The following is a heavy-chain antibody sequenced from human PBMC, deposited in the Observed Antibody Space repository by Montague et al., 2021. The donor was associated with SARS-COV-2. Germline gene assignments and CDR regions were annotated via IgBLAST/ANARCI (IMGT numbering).Heavy chain of an antibody. CDR2: XDWDDDK. V-gene: IGHV2-70*01. Sequence: PALVKPTQTLTLTCTFSGFSLSTSGMCVSWIRQPPGKALEWLALXDWDDDKYYSTSLKTRLTISKDTSKNQVVLTMTNMDPVDTATHYCARGRYGGNRGYYFDYWGQGTLVTVSS. D-gene: IGHD4-23*01. CDR1: GFSLSTSGMC. CDR3: ARGRYGGNRGYYFDY. J-gene: IGHJ4*02.